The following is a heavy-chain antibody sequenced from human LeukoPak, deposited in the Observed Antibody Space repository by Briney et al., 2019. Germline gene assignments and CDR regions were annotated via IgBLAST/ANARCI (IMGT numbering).Heavy chain of an antibody. CDR3: ARQGVRGYSDSYVY. D-gene: IGHD3-10*02. Sequence: SETLSLTCTVSGGSISSSSYYWGWIRQPPGKGLEWIGSIYYSGSTYYNSSLKSRVTMSVDMSKNRFSLKLNSVTAADTAVYYCARQGVRGYSDSYVYWGQGTLVTVSS. V-gene: IGHV4-39*01. CDR1: GGSISSSSYY. J-gene: IGHJ4*02. CDR2: IYYSGST.